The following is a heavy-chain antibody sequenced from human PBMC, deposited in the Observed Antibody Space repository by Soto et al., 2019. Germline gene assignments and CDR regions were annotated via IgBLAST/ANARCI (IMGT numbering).Heavy chain of an antibody. V-gene: IGHV1-3*01. Sequence: QVQLVQSGAEVKKPGASVKVSCKASGYTFTSYAMHWVRQAPGQRLEWMGWINAGNGNTKYSQKFQGRVTITRDTSASTAYMELSSLRSEDTAVYYCAREVVDKRAPSTNWFDPWGQGTLVTVSS. CDR3: AREVVDKRAPSTNWFDP. J-gene: IGHJ5*02. CDR1: GYTFTSYA. CDR2: INAGNGNT. D-gene: IGHD2-15*01.